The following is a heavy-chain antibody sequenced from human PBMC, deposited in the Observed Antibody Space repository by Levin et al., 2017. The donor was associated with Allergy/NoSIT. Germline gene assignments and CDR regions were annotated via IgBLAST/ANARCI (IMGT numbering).Heavy chain of an antibody. V-gene: IGHV1-18*01. CDR2: ISPYNGDT. J-gene: IGHJ3*02. CDR1: GYTFTFYG. CDR3: AREMAETAADTFDI. Sequence: PGASVKVSCKTSGYTFTFYGITWVRQAPGQGLEWMGWISPYNGDTNYAQKLQGRVTMTTDTSTSTAYMELRSLRSDDTAVYYCAREMAETAADTFDIWGQGTIVTVSS. D-gene: IGHD2-8*01.